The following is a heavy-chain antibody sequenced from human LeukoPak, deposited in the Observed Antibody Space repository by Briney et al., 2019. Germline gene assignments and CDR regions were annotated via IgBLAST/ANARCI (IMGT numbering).Heavy chain of an antibody. CDR1: GYNVSTNY. V-gene: IGHV3-23*01. Sequence: PGGSLRLSCAASGYNVSTNYMSWVRQAPGKGLEWVSAISGSGGNTYYADSVKGRFTISGDNSKNTLYLQMNSLMAEDTSVYYCAADRPHPRNEPTNFDYWGQGTLVTVSS. D-gene: IGHD1-1*01. J-gene: IGHJ4*02. CDR2: ISGSGGNT. CDR3: AADRPHPRNEPTNFDY.